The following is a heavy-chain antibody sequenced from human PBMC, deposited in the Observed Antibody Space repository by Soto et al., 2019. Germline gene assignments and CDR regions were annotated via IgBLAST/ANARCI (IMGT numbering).Heavy chain of an antibody. V-gene: IGHV4-30-4*01. Sequence: SETLSLTCTVSGGSISSGDYYWSWIRQPPGKGLEWIGYIYYSESTYYNPSLKSRVTISLDTSKNQFSLKLSSVTAADTAVYYCARHYDFWSGYYYYYGMDVWGQGTTVTVSS. CDR2: IYYSEST. CDR1: GGSISSGDYY. D-gene: IGHD3-3*01. CDR3: ARHYDFWSGYYYYYGMDV. J-gene: IGHJ6*02.